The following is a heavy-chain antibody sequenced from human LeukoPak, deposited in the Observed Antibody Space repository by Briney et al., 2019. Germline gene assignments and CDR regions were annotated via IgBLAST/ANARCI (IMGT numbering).Heavy chain of an antibody. V-gene: IGHV1-18*01. CDR3: ARVVAIGYCSSTSCNGPIYYYYYYMDV. D-gene: IGHD2-2*01. CDR2: ISAYNGNT. Sequence: ASVKVSCKASGYTFTSYGISWVRQAPGQGLEWMGWISAYNGNTNYAQKLQGRVTMTTDTSTSTAYMELRSLRSDDTAVYYCARVVAIGYCSSTSCNGPIYYYYYYMDVWGKGTTVTISS. J-gene: IGHJ6*03. CDR1: GYTFTSYG.